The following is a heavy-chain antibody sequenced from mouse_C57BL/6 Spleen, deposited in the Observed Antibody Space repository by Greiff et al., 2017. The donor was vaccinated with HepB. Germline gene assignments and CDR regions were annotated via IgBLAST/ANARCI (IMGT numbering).Heavy chain of an antibody. CDR2: IYPGDGDT. D-gene: IGHD1-1*01. CDR3: ARFGSSHYWYFDV. J-gene: IGHJ1*03. Sequence: VKLQESGAELVKPGASVKISCKASGYAFSSYWMNWVKQRPGKGLEWIGQIYPGDGDTNYNGKFKGKATLTADKSSSTAYMQLSSLTSEDSAVYFCARFGSSHYWYFDVWGTGTTVTVSS. CDR1: GYAFSSYW. V-gene: IGHV1-80*01.